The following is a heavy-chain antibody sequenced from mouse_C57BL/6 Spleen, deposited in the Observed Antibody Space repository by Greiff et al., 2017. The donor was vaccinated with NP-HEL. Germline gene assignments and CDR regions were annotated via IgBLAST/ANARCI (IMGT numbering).Heavy chain of an antibody. CDR1: GYTFTSYW. CDR3: ASGGVKAWFAY. V-gene: IGHV1-50*01. D-gene: IGHD2-2*01. J-gene: IGHJ3*01. CDR2: IDPSDSYT. Sequence: VQLQQPGAELVKPGASVKLSCKASGYTFTSYWMQWVKQRPGQGLEWIGEIDPSDSYTNYNQKFKGKATLTVDTSSSTAYMQLSSLTSEDSAVYYCASGGVKAWFAYWGQGTLVTVSA.